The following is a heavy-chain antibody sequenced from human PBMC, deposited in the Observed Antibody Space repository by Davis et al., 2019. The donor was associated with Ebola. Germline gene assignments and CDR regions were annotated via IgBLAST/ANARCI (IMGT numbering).Heavy chain of an antibody. J-gene: IGHJ4*02. CDR2: ISWNSGSI. CDR1: GFTFDDYA. CDR3: AKGYDILTGD. D-gene: IGHD3-9*01. V-gene: IGHV3-9*01. Sequence: PGGSLRLSCAASGFTFDDYAMHWVRQAPGKGLEWVSGISWNSGSIGYADSVKVRFTISRDNSKNTLYLQMNSLRAEDTAVYYCAKGYDILTGDWGQGTLVTVSS.